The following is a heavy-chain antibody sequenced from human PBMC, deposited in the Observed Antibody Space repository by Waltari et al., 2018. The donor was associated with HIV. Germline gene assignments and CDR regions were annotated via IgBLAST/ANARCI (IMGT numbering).Heavy chain of an antibody. J-gene: IGHJ4*02. Sequence: EVQLVQSGAEVKKPGESLKISCKGSGYSFTSYWIAWVRQMPGKGLEWMGFIYPGDSATKYSPSFQGQVTISADNSITPAYLQWRSLEASDSAIYYCARLGSYGSGSRPFFFDYWGQGTLVTVSS. D-gene: IGHD3-10*01. CDR2: IYPGDSAT. CDR1: GYSFTSYW. V-gene: IGHV5-51*03. CDR3: ARLGSYGSGSRPFFFDY.